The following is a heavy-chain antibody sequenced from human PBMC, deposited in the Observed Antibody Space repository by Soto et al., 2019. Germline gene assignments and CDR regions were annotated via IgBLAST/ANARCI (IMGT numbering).Heavy chain of an antibody. Sequence: PSETLSLTCTVSGGSISPYYWGWIRQHPGKGLEWIGYIYYSGSTYYNPSLKSRVTISVDTSKNQFSLKLSSVTAADTAVYYCAGDDTTSAFDIWGQGTMVTVSS. CDR1: GGSISPYY. V-gene: IGHV4-59*06. J-gene: IGHJ3*02. D-gene: IGHD1-1*01. CDR2: IYYSGST. CDR3: AGDDTTSAFDI.